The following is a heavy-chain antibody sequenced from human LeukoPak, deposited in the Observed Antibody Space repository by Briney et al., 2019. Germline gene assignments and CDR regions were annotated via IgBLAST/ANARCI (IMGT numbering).Heavy chain of an antibody. CDR2: IYPGDSDI. Sequence: GESLKISCKASGYSFTTYWIAWMRQMPGKGLEWMGIIYPGDSDIRYSPSFQGQVTISADKSISAAYLQWSSLKASDTAMYYCVRGYSSSWFYFDYWGQGTLVSVSS. CDR1: GYSFTTYW. J-gene: IGHJ4*02. CDR3: VRGYSSSWFYFDY. D-gene: IGHD6-13*01. V-gene: IGHV5-51*01.